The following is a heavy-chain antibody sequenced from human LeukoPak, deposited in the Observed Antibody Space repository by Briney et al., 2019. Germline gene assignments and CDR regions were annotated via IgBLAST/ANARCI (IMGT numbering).Heavy chain of an antibody. Sequence: PGGSLRLSCAASRFTFSSYGMHWVRQAPGKGLEWVAYIQYDGSNAQYADSVKGRFSISRDSSKNILYLQMNSLRAEDMAVYYCARANYGSYFPSQLLPDAFDIWGQGTMVTVSS. D-gene: IGHD1-26*01. J-gene: IGHJ3*02. CDR3: ARANYGSYFPSQLLPDAFDI. CDR2: IQYDGSNA. V-gene: IGHV3-30*02. CDR1: RFTFSSYG.